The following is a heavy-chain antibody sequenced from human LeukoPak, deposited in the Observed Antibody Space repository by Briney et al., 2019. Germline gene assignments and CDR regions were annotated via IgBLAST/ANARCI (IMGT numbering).Heavy chain of an antibody. V-gene: IGHV4-39*01. CDR2: VYYSGST. J-gene: IGHJ4*02. CDR3: AILRRSSGSYQE. D-gene: IGHD1-26*01. CDR1: GGSISSSSYY. Sequence: SETLSLTCTVSGGSISSSSYYWGWIRQPPGKGLEWIGSVYYSGSTYFNPSLKSRVSISVDTSKNQFSLNLSSVTAADTAVYYCAILRRSSGSYQEWGQGALVTVSS.